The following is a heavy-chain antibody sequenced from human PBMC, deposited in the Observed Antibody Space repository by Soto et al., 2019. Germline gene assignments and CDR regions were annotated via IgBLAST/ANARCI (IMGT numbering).Heavy chain of an antibody. Sequence: PWGSLLLSCAASGFTFSTYAMSWVRQAPGKGLDWVSAISGSGDSTYCADSVKGRFTISRDNSKNTLYLQMNSLRAEDTAVYYCAKGTVPAAIRRDYFDYWGQGTMVTVSS. CDR1: GFTFSTYA. V-gene: IGHV3-23*01. CDR3: AKGTVPAAIRRDYFDY. CDR2: ISGSGDST. D-gene: IGHD2-2*02. J-gene: IGHJ4*02.